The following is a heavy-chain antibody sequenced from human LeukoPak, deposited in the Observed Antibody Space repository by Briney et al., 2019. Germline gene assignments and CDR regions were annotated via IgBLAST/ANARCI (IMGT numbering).Heavy chain of an antibody. J-gene: IGHJ5*02. Sequence: SETLSLTCSISGVYITSYAWSWIRQPPGEALEWIGCVYERGSTDFNPSLKSRVTISRDASRNQFSLHLNSVTAADTALYYCARHGVNYYGPGNWFDPWGLRTLVTDSS. D-gene: IGHD3-10*01. V-gene: IGHV4-59*08. CDR2: VYERGST. CDR1: GVYITSYA. CDR3: ARHGVNYYGPGNWFDP.